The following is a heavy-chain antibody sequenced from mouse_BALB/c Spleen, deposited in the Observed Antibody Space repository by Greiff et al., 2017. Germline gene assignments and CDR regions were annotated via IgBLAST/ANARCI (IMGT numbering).Heavy chain of an antibody. CDR1: GYTFTSYW. Sequence: QVQLQQPGAELVKPGASVKMSCKASGYTFTSYWMHWVKQRPGQGLEWIGVIDPSDSYTSYNQKFKGKATLTVDTSSSTAYMQLSSLTSEDSAVYYCTRSSNWDVDYWGQGTTLTVSS. CDR2: IDPSDSYT. J-gene: IGHJ2*01. CDR3: TRSSNWDVDY. V-gene: IGHV1S127*01. D-gene: IGHD4-1*01.